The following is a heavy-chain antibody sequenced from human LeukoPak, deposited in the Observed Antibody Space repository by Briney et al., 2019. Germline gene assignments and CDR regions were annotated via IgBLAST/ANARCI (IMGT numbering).Heavy chain of an antibody. J-gene: IGHJ3*02. CDR3: AREGRLQSFGI. Sequence: SPSETLSLTCTVSGDSVSSGNYYWSWIRQPPGKGLEWIGFMSNSGHTDSTPSLKSRVTISVDTSKNQFSLKLSSVTAADTAVYYCAREGRLQSFGIWGQGTMVTVSS. D-gene: IGHD5-24*01. CDR1: GDSVSSGNYY. V-gene: IGHV4-61*01. CDR2: MSNSGHT.